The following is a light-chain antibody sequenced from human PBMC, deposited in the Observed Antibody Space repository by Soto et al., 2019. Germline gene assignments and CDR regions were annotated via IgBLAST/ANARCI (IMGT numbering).Light chain of an antibody. CDR1: QSLIHSDGNTY. CDR3: VQGTHWPWT. J-gene: IGKJ1*01. Sequence: DVVMTQSPLSLPVTLGQPASISCRSSQSLIHSDGNTYLNWFQRRPGQSPRRLRYKVSDRDSGVQDRVDGSGAGPDGSLTSSRVEAEDVGVYSGVQGTHWPWTCGPGTEVESK. V-gene: IGKV2-30*02. CDR2: KVS.